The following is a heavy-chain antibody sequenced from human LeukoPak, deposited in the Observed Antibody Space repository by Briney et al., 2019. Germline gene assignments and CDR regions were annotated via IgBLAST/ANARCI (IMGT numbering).Heavy chain of an antibody. CDR1: GFTLSDYY. CDR2: ISSSGSTI. D-gene: IGHD6-19*01. CDR3: ARDRAPIAVAGKVDWFDP. V-gene: IGHV3-11*04. Sequence: GGSLRLSCAASGFTLSDYYMSWIRQAPGKGLEWVSYISSSGSTIYYADSVKGRFTISRDNAKNSLYLQMNSLRAEDTAVYYCARDRAPIAVAGKVDWFDPWGQGTLVTVSS. J-gene: IGHJ5*02.